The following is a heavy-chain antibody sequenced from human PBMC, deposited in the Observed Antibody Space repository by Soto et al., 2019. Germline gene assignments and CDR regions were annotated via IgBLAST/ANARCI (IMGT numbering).Heavy chain of an antibody. CDR1: GGSISSRSFY. CDR2: IYYSGTT. Sequence: NPSETLSLTCTVSGGSISSRSFYWVWIRQPPGKGLEWIGSIYYSGTTYYNPSLGSRVTVSEDTSKNQFSLRLNSVTTADTAVYYCGAQDYVAKGYHFDTWGQGTLVTVSS. D-gene: IGHD4-17*01. CDR3: GAQDYVAKGYHFDT. V-gene: IGHV4-39*01. J-gene: IGHJ4*02.